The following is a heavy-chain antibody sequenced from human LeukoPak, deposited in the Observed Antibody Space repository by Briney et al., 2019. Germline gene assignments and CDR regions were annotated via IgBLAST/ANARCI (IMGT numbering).Heavy chain of an antibody. J-gene: IGHJ4*02. Sequence: PGGSLRLSCAASGFIFSSYAMHWVRQAPGKGLEYVSAISSNGGSTYYANSVKGRFTISRDNSKNTLYLQMGSLRAEDMAVYYCARDEEMDYWGQGTLVTVSS. CDR3: ARDEEMDY. CDR1: GFIFSSYA. V-gene: IGHV3-64*01. D-gene: IGHD5-24*01. CDR2: ISSNGGST.